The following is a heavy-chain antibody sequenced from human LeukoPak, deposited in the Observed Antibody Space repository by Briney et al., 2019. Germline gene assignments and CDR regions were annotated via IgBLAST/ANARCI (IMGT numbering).Heavy chain of an antibody. D-gene: IGHD5-12*01. V-gene: IGHV1-69*04. CDR1: GGTFSSYA. J-gene: IGHJ4*02. Sequence: SVKVSCKASGGTFSSYAISWVRQAPGQGLEWMGRIIPILGIANYAQKFQGRVTITADKSTSTAYMELSSLRSEDTAVYYCAREGDIVATIFDYWGQGPLVTVSS. CDR2: IIPILGIA. CDR3: AREGDIVATIFDY.